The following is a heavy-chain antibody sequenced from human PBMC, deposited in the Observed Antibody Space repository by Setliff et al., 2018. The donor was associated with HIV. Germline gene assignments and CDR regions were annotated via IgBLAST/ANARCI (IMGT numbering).Heavy chain of an antibody. V-gene: IGHV4-34*01. Sequence: PSETLSLTCAVYGGSFSGYYWSWIRQPPGKGLEWIGEINHDRTTNYNPSLKSRVTISVETSKNQFSLKLSSVTAADTAVYYCATGPVCYHDWGQGTLVTVSS. CDR3: ATGPVCYHD. J-gene: IGHJ4*02. CDR2: INHDRTT. D-gene: IGHD2-8*01. CDR1: GGSFSGYY.